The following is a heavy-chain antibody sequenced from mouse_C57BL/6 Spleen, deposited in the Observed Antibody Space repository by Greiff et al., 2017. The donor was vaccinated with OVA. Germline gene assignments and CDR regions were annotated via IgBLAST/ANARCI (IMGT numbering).Heavy chain of an antibody. CDR1: GFTFSDAW. Sequence: EVQRVESGGGLVQPGGSMKLSCAASGFTFSDAWMDWVRQSPEKGLEWVAEIRNKANNHATYYAESVKGRFTISRDDSKSSVYLQMNSLRAEDTGIYYCTGSSLYYAMDYWGQGTSVTVSS. CDR3: TGSSLYYAMDY. D-gene: IGHD1-1*01. V-gene: IGHV6-6*01. CDR2: IRNKANNHAT. J-gene: IGHJ4*01.